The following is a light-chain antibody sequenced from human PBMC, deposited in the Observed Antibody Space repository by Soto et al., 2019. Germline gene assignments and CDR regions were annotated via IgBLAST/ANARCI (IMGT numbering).Light chain of an antibody. CDR3: QQSYSSPRT. Sequence: DIQMTQSPSSLSASVGDTVTITCRASQTISNYLNWFQQKPGKAPKVLIYAASLSQSGVPSRFTGSGSGTDFTLTIDSLQPEDFATYYCQQSYSSPRTFGQGTKVEVK. J-gene: IGKJ1*01. CDR2: AAS. V-gene: IGKV1-39*01. CDR1: QTISNY.